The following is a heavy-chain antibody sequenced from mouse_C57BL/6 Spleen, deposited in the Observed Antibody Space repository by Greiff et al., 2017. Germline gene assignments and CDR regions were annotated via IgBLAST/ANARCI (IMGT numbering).Heavy chain of an antibody. V-gene: IGHV1-80*01. CDR1: GYAFSSYW. CDR3: ARGGDGGYFDV. J-gene: IGHJ1*03. D-gene: IGHD2-3*01. CDR2: IYPGDGDT. Sequence: QVQLQQSGAELVKPGASVKISCKASGYAFSSYWMNWVKQRPGKGLEWIGQIYPGDGDTTYNGKFKGKATLTADKSSSTAYMQRSSLTSEDSAVYFCARGGDGGYFDVWGTGTTVTVAS.